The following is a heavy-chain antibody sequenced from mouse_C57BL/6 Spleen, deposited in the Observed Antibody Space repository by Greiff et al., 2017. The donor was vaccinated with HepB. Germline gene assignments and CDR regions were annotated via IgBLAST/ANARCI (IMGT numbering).Heavy chain of an antibody. D-gene: IGHD1-1*01. J-gene: IGHJ3*01. CDR2: INPSNGGT. CDR1: GYTFTSYW. V-gene: IGHV1-53*01. Sequence: VQLQQSGTELVKPGASVKLSCKASGYTFTSYWMHWVKQRPGQGLEWMGNINPSNGGTNYNEKFKSKATLTVDKSSSTAYMQLSSLTSEDSAVYYCARADYYGSSPFASWGQGTLVTVSA. CDR3: ARADYYGSSPFAS.